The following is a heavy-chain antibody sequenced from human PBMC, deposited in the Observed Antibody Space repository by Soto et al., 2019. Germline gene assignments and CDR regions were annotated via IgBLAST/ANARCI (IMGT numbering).Heavy chain of an antibody. D-gene: IGHD3-22*01. J-gene: IGHJ4*02. Sequence: GASVKVSCKASGYTFTSYGISWVRQAPGQGLEWMGWISAYNGNTNYAQKLQGRVTMTTDTSTSTAYMELRSLRSEDTAVYYCAKDTYYHDSSGYYVFEYWGQGTLVTVSS. CDR2: ISAYNGNT. CDR1: GYTFTSYG. V-gene: IGHV1-18*01. CDR3: AKDTYYHDSSGYYVFEY.